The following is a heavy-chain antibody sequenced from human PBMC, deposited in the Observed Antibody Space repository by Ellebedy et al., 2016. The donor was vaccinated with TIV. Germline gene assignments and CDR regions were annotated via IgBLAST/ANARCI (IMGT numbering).Heavy chain of an antibody. CDR3: ADSSSWYGYYYGMDV. CDR1: GGTFSSYA. J-gene: IGHJ6*02. Sequence: SVKVSXXASGGTFSSYAISWVRQAPGQGLEWMGGIIPIFGTANYAQKFQGRVTITADKSTSTAYMELSSLRSEDTAVYYCADSSSWYGYYYGMDVWGQGTTVTVSS. D-gene: IGHD6-13*01. V-gene: IGHV1-69*06. CDR2: IIPIFGTA.